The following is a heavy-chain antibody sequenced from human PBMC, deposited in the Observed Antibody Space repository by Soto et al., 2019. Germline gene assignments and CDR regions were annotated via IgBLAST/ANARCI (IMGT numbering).Heavy chain of an antibody. V-gene: IGHV3-7*01. D-gene: IGHD3-22*01. CDR1: GFTFSSYW. Sequence: EVQLVESGGGLVQPGGSLRLSCAASGFTFSSYWMSWVRQAPGKGLEWVANIKQDGSEKYYVDSVKGQFTISRDNAKNSLYLQMNSLRAEDTAVYYCARVFRYVPSGYYDYWGQGTLVTVSS. J-gene: IGHJ4*02. CDR3: ARVFRYVPSGYYDY. CDR2: IKQDGSEK.